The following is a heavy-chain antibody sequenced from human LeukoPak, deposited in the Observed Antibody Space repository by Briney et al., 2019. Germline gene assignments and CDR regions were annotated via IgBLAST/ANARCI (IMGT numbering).Heavy chain of an antibody. V-gene: IGHV1-2*02. CDR3: ARGIVVVPAAAGDWFDP. CDR2: INPNSGGT. Sequence: ASVKVSCKASGYTFTGYYMHWVRQAPGQGLEWMGWINPNSGGTNYAQKFQGRVTMTRDTSISTAYMELSRLRSDDTAVYYCARGIVVVPAAAGDWFDPWGQGILVTVSS. D-gene: IGHD2-2*01. CDR1: GYTFTGYY. J-gene: IGHJ5*02.